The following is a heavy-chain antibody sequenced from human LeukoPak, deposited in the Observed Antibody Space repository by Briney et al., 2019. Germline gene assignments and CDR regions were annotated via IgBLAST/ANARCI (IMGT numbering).Heavy chain of an antibody. Sequence: SETLSLTCSVSGYSISSGYYWSWIRQPPGKGLEWIGEINHSGSTNYNPSLKSRVTISVDTSKNQFSLKLSSVTAADTAVYYCARGGLQYPRWVYYMDVWGKGTTVTISS. D-gene: IGHD4-11*01. CDR1: GYSISSGYY. CDR3: ARGGLQYPRWVYYMDV. CDR2: INHSGST. J-gene: IGHJ6*03. V-gene: IGHV4-38-2*02.